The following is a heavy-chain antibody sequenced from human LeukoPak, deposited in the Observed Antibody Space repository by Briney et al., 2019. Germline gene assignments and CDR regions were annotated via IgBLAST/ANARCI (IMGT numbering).Heavy chain of an antibody. CDR1: GGSISGYY. CDR3: ARVIFGSGWSFDY. J-gene: IGHJ4*02. V-gene: IGHV4-59*01. Sequence: PSETLSLTCTVSGGSISGYYWSWIRQPPGKGLEWIGYIYYSGSTNYNPSLKSRVTISVDTSKNQFSLKLSSVTAADTAVYYCARVIFGSGWSFDYWGQGTLVTVSS. CDR2: IYYSGST. D-gene: IGHD6-19*01.